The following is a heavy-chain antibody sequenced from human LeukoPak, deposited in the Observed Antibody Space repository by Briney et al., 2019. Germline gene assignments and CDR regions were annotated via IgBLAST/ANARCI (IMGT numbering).Heavy chain of an antibody. J-gene: IGHJ4*02. CDR2: IXTDGSST. V-gene: IGHV3-74*01. D-gene: IGHD1-26*01. CDR3: ARDDYSGSYIDY. CDR1: GFTFSXXX. Sequence: PGGSLRLSCXASGFTFSXXXXXXXXXAXXXXLXWXSRIXTDGSSTIYXDSVKGRFTISXXXAKNTLYLQMISLRAEDTAVYYCARDDYSGSYIDYWGQGTLVTVSS.